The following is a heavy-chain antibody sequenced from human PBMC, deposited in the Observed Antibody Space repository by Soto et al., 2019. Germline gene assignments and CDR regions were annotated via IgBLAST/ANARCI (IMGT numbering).Heavy chain of an antibody. CDR2: ISAYNGNT. V-gene: IGHV1-18*01. CDR1: GYTFTSYG. Sequence: QVQLVQSGAEVKKPGASVKVSCKASGYTFTSYGISWVRQAPGQGLEWMGWISAYNGNTNYAQKLQGRVTMTTDTSTSTAYMELRSLRSDDTAVYYCARGWRYYYDSSGFYAFDIWGQGTMDTVSS. J-gene: IGHJ3*02. D-gene: IGHD3-22*01. CDR3: ARGWRYYYDSSGFYAFDI.